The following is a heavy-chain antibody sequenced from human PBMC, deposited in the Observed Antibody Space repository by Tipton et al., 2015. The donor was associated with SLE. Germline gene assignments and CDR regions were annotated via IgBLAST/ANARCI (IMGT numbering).Heavy chain of an antibody. J-gene: IGHJ2*01. Sequence: SLRLSCVASGFSFSSYEMNWVRQAPGKGLEWVANINEYGSEKHYVDSLKERLTISRDNAKKSVYLQMNSLRAEDTAVYYCAREPLITIRWYCDLWGRGTLVTVSS. CDR2: INEYGSEK. CDR1: GFSFSSYE. V-gene: IGHV3-7*01. D-gene: IGHD3-9*01. CDR3: AREPLITIRWYCDL.